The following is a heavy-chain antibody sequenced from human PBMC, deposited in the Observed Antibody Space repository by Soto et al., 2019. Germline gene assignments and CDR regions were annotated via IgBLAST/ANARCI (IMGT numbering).Heavy chain of an antibody. CDR3: ARLYCSGGSCYPSPIADYYYYGMDV. CDR1: GGSISSSSYY. D-gene: IGHD2-15*01. V-gene: IGHV4-39*01. Sequence: PSETLSLTCTVSGGSISSSSYYWGWIRQPPGKGLEWIGSIYYSGSTYYNPSLKSRVTISVDTSKNQFSLKLSSVTAADTAVYYCARLYCSGGSCYPSPIADYYYYGMDVWGQGTTVTVSS. J-gene: IGHJ6*02. CDR2: IYYSGST.